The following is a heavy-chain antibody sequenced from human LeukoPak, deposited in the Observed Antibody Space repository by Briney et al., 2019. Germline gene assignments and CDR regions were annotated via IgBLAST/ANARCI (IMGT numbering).Heavy chain of an antibody. D-gene: IGHD5-12*01. Sequence: SETLSLTCTVSGGSMSSYYWSWIRQPPGKGLEWIGYIYYSGSTNYNPSLKSRVTISVDTSKNQFSLKLSSVTAADTAVYYCARVLGRPPVVATIDYWGQGTLVTVSS. J-gene: IGHJ4*02. V-gene: IGHV4-59*01. CDR1: GGSMSSYY. CDR2: IYYSGST. CDR3: ARVLGRPPVVATIDY.